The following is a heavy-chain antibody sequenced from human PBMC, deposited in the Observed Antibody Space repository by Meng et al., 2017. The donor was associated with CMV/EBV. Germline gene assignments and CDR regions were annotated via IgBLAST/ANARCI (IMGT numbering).Heavy chain of an antibody. Sequence: SGPTLVTPTQTLTLTCTFSGFSLSTSGVGVGWIRQPPGKALEWLALIYWNDDKRYSPSLKSRLTITKDTSNNQVVLTMNNMEPVDTATYYCAKTLLMNTFGGVIVNDAFDIWGQGTMVTVSS. J-gene: IGHJ3*02. V-gene: IGHV2-5*01. D-gene: IGHD3-16*02. CDR3: AKTLLMNTFGGVIVNDAFDI. CDR2: IYWNDDK. CDR1: GFSLSTSGVG.